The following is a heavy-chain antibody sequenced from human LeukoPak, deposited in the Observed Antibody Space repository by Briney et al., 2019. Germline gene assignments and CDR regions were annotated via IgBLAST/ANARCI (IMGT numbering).Heavy chain of an antibody. CDR2: IYHSGST. V-gene: IGHV4-30-2*01. Sequence: PSETLSLTCTVSGGSISSGGYYWSWIRQPPGKGLEWIGYIYHSGSTYYIPSLKSRVTISVDRSKNQFSLKLSSVTAADTAVYYCARVAARGYDDYWGQGTLVTVSS. CDR3: ARVAARGYDDY. D-gene: IGHD6-6*01. CDR1: GGSISSGGYY. J-gene: IGHJ4*02.